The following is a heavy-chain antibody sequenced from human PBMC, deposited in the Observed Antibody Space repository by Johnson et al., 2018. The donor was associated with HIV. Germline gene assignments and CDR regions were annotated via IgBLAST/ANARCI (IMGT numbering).Heavy chain of an antibody. D-gene: IGHD1-26*01. CDR1: GFTLGSYD. CDR3: ARALGATYAFDI. J-gene: IGHJ3*02. Sequence: VQLVESGGGLVQRGGSLRLSCEASGFTLGSYDMHWVRQAAGKGLEWVSAIGTAGDTYYPGSVKGRFTISRENAKNSLYLQMNSLRAGDTAVYYCARALGATYAFDIWGQGTLVTVSS. CDR2: IGTAGDT. V-gene: IGHV3-13*01.